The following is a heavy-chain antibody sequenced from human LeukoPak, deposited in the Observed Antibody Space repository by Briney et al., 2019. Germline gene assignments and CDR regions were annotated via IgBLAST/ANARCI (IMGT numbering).Heavy chain of an antibody. J-gene: IGHJ6*03. D-gene: IGHD6-25*01. CDR1: GYTFTSYG. CDR2: ISAYNGNT. CDR3: ARSGIPDYYMDV. Sequence: VASVKVSCKASGYTFTSYGFTWVRQAPGQGLEWMGWISAYNGNTNYAQKLQGRVTMTTDTSTSTAYMELRSLRSDDTAVYYCARSGIPDYYMDVWGKGTTVTVSS. V-gene: IGHV1-18*01.